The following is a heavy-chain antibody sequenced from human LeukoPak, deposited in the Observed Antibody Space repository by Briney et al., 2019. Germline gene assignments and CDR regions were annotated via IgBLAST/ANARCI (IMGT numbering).Heavy chain of an antibody. D-gene: IGHD3/OR15-3a*01. CDR1: GFTFSGYW. CDR3: TRAVASDDFSPGY. CDR2: INSDGSTT. J-gene: IGHJ4*02. V-gene: IGHV3-74*01. Sequence: PGGSLRLSCAASGFTFSGYWMHWVRQVPGKGLVWVSRINSDGSTTHYAGSVKGRFTISRDNAKNSVYLQMNSLRAEDTAVYYCTRAVASDDFSPGYWGQGTLLTVSS.